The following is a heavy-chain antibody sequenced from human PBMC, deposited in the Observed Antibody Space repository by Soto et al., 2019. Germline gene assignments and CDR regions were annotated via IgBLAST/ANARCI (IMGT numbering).Heavy chain of an antibody. CDR3: ARPTVEYSCSRAYYYYGIDV. J-gene: IGHJ6*02. V-gene: IGHV4-39*02. CDR2: NYYSGST. Sequence: SETLSITCTVAGVSISSSSCYWGGIHKPPGKGLEWRGSNYYSGSTYYNPSLKSRVTISVDTSKNHFSLKLSSVTAADTAVYYCARPTVEYSCSRAYYYYGIDVWGQGTTVTVSS. CDR1: GVSISSSSCY. D-gene: IGHD6-6*01.